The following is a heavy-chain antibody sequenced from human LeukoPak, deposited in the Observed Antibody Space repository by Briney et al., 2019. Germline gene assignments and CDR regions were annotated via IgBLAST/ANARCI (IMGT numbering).Heavy chain of an antibody. CDR2: FHPEDGET. CDR3: ARQWETHGAYYYYMDV. J-gene: IGHJ6*03. Sequence: GASVKVSCKVSGYTVTELSMHWVRQSPGKGLEWMGGFHPEDGETIYAQKFQGRVTMTTDTSTSTAYMELRSLRSDDTAVYYCARQWETHGAYYYYMDVWGKGTTVTVSS. V-gene: IGHV1-24*01. CDR1: GYTVTELS. D-gene: IGHD1-26*01.